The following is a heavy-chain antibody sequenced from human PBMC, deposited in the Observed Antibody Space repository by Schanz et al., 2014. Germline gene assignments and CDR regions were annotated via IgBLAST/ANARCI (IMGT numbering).Heavy chain of an antibody. CDR1: GGTFSSYS. Sequence: QVQLVQSGAEVKRPGASVRVSCKASGGTFSSYSISWVRQAPGQRLEWMGWINAGTGNTEYSQKFQGRVTITRDTLASTAYMEVSSLRSEDTAVYYCARSGSSNWYFFDYWGQGTLXTVSS. D-gene: IGHD6-13*01. V-gene: IGHV1-3*01. CDR2: INAGTGNT. J-gene: IGHJ4*02. CDR3: ARSGSSNWYFFDY.